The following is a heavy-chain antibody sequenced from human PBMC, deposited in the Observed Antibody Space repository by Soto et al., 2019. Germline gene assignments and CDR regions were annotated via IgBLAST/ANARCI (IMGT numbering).Heavy chain of an antibody. J-gene: IGHJ4*02. Sequence: QVQLVQSGAEEKKPGASVKVSCKASGYTFTSYAMHWVCQAPGQRLEWMGWINAGNGNTKYSQKFQGRVTITRDTSASTAYMELSSLRSEDTAVYYCARDPDYGDYGTSPADDYWGQGTLVTVSS. CDR2: INAGNGNT. D-gene: IGHD4-17*01. CDR1: GYTFTSYA. CDR3: ARDPDYGDYGTSPADDY. V-gene: IGHV1-3*05.